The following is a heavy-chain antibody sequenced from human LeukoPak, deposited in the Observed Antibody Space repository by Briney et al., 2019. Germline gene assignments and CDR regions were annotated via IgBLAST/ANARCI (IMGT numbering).Heavy chain of an antibody. CDR2: IYSGGST. V-gene: IGHV3-53*01. D-gene: IGHD2-15*01. Sequence: GGSLRLSCAASGFTVSSNYMSWVRQAPGKGLEWVSVIYSGGSTYNADSVKGGFTISRDHSKNKLSLQMKSLRAEEAAVYYCAREDMLDPWGRGTLVTVSS. CDR1: GFTVSSNY. J-gene: IGHJ5*02. CDR3: AREDMLDP.